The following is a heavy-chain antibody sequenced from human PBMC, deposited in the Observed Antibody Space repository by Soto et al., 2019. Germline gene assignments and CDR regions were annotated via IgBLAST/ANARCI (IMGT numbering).Heavy chain of an antibody. Sequence: GQSVKISCKASPYRFTSYWLSWVCQMLWTALEWMGSIDPSDSSTTYNPSFQGHVTISADKSISTAYLQWSSLKASDTAMYYCARGIQFYYYGRGVWGQGTTGTVAS. D-gene: IGHD5-18*01. CDR1: PYRFTSYW. CDR3: ARGIQFYYYGRGV. V-gene: IGHV5-10-1*01. CDR2: IDPSDSST. J-gene: IGHJ6*02.